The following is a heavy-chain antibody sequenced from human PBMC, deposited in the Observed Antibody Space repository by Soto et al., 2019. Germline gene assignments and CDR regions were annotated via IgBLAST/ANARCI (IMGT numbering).Heavy chain of an antibody. J-gene: IGHJ5*02. Sequence: ASVKVSCKASGYTFTSYYMHWVRQAPGQGLEWMGIINPSGGSTSYAQKFQGRVTMTRDTSTSTVYMELSSLRSEDTAVYYCARVGSTYYYDSSGYSDWFDPWGQGTLVTVSS. D-gene: IGHD3-22*01. CDR2: INPSGGST. CDR1: GYTFTSYY. CDR3: ARVGSTYYYDSSGYSDWFDP. V-gene: IGHV1-46*01.